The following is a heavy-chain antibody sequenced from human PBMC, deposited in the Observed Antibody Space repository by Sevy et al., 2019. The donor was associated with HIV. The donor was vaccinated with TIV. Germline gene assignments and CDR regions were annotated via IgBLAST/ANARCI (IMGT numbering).Heavy chain of an antibody. D-gene: IGHD4-17*01. CDR1: GFTFSSYG. Sequence: GGSLRLSCAASGFTFSSYGMHWVRQAPGKGLEWVAVIGFDGSNTFYAESVKGRFTISRDIAKNTLHLKMNSLRAEDTAVYYCARDLEFYDYGAYGPSFMPDYWGQGTLVTVSS. CDR2: IGFDGSNT. CDR3: ARDLEFYDYGAYGPSFMPDY. J-gene: IGHJ4*02. V-gene: IGHV3-33*01.